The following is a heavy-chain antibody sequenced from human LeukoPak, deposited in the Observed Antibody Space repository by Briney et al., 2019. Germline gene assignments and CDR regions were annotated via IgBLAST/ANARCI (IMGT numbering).Heavy chain of an antibody. V-gene: IGHV4-59*08. Sequence: PSETLSLTCTVSGGSITDYYWNWIRQPPGKGLEWIGYIYYNGSTNYNPSLKSRVTISVDTSENQFSLKLNSVTAADTAVYYCARQGGVATALDYWGQGTLVTVSS. D-gene: IGHD5-12*01. CDR1: GGSITDYY. CDR2: IYYNGST. J-gene: IGHJ4*02. CDR3: ARQGGVATALDY.